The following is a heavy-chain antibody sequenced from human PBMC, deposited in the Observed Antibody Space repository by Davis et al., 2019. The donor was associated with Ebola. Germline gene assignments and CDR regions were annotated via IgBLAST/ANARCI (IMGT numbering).Heavy chain of an antibody. CDR3: ARTYYNFWSGYWDY. V-gene: IGHV3-7*03. D-gene: IGHD3-3*01. J-gene: IGHJ4*02. CDR1: GFSFSYYW. CDR2: IKEDGSEK. Sequence: GESLKISCAASGFSFSYYWMSWVRQAPGKGLEWVANIKEDGSEKYYVDSVRGRFTISRDNAKNSLYVQMNSLRAEDTAVYYCARTYYNFWSGYWDYWGQGTLVTVSS.